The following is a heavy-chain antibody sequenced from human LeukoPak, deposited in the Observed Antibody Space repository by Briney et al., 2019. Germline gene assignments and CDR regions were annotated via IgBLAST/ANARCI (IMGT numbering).Heavy chain of an antibody. D-gene: IGHD3-9*01. V-gene: IGHV3-7*01. CDR1: GFTFSSYW. J-gene: IGHJ4*02. CDR3: ARDARYFDWLLSRYFDY. Sequence: PGGSLRLSCAASGFTFSSYWMSWVRQAPGKGLEWVANIMQDGSEKYYVDFVKGRFTISRDNAKNSLYLQMNSLRAEDTAVYYCARDARYFDWLLSRYFDYWGQGTLVTVSS. CDR2: IMQDGSEK.